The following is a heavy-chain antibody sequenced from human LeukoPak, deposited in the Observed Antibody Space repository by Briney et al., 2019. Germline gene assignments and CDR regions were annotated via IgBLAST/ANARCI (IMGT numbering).Heavy chain of an antibody. D-gene: IGHD5-24*01. CDR1: GFTFSSYG. Sequence: GGSLRLSCAASGFTFSSYGMYWVRQAPGKGLEWLAAIWHDGSAEFYADSVRGRFTISRDNSRNTVYLQMTSLRAEDTALYYCARDSRGGWSGYLDLWGQGTLVTVSS. V-gene: IGHV3-33*07. CDR2: IWHDGSAE. J-gene: IGHJ5*02. CDR3: ARDSRGGWSGYLDL.